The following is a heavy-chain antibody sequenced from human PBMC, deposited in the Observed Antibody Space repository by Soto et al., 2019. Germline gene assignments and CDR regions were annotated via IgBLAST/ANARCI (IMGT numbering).Heavy chain of an antibody. D-gene: IGHD3-10*01. V-gene: IGHV3-23*01. Sequence: EVQLLESGGGLVQPGGSLRLSCAASGFTFNNYAMTWVRQAPGKGLEWVSAISGGGDTTSYADSVKGRFTVSRDGSKNTLYMQMSSLRAEDTALYYCARGRRSSRSLTPRVDFWGQGTLVTVSS. CDR3: ARGRRSSRSLTPRVDF. CDR2: ISGGGDTT. CDR1: GFTFNNYA. J-gene: IGHJ4*02.